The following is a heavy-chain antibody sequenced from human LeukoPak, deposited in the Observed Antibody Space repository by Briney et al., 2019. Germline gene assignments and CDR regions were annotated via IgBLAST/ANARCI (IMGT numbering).Heavy chain of an antibody. J-gene: IGHJ3*02. Sequence: GSLRLSCAASGFTVSSKYMSWVRQAPGKGLEWVSVIYSGGSTYYADSVKGRFTISRDNSKNTLYLQMNSLRAEDTAVYYCARGFSDYGSGSSDAFDIWGQGTMVTVSS. V-gene: IGHV3-66*01. CDR2: IYSGGST. D-gene: IGHD3-10*01. CDR3: ARGFSDYGSGSSDAFDI. CDR1: GFTVSSKY.